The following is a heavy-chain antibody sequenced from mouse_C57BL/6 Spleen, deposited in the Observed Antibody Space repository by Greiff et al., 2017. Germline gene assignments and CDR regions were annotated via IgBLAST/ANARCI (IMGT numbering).Heavy chain of an antibody. CDR2: IWTGGGT. J-gene: IGHJ1*03. CDR1: GFSLTSYA. Sequence: VQRVESGPGLVAPSQSLSITCTVSGFSLTSYAISWVRQPPGKGLEWLGVIWTGGGTNYNSALNSRLSISKDNSKSQVFLKMNSLQTDDTARYYCARIPENYYGSSSWYFDVWGTGTTVTVSS. CDR3: ARIPENYYGSSSWYFDV. V-gene: IGHV2-9-1*01. D-gene: IGHD1-1*01.